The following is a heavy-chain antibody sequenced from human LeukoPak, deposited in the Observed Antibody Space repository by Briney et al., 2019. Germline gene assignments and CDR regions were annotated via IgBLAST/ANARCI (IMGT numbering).Heavy chain of an antibody. Sequence: QPGGSLRLSCAASGFTFSSYSMNWVRQAPGKGLEWVAVISYDGSNKYYADSVKGRFTISRDNSKNTLYLQMNSLRAEDTAVYYCAKEATRGYSYGYRGLFDYFHYWGQGTLVTVSS. V-gene: IGHV3-30*18. D-gene: IGHD5-18*01. CDR2: ISYDGSNK. J-gene: IGHJ4*02. CDR3: AKEATRGYSYGYRGLFDYFHY. CDR1: GFTFSSYS.